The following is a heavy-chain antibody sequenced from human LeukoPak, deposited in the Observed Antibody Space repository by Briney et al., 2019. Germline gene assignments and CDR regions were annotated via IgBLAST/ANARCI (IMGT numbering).Heavy chain of an antibody. Sequence: ASVKVSCKASGYTLTGYYMHWVRQAPGQGLEWMGWINPNSGGTNYAQKFQGRVTMTRDTSISTAYMKLSRLRSDDTAVYYCARLGYTGDAENHGYWGQGTLVTVSS. V-gene: IGHV1-2*02. CDR3: ARLGYTGDAENHGY. CDR2: INPNSGGT. D-gene: IGHD3-16*02. CDR1: GYTLTGYY. J-gene: IGHJ4*02.